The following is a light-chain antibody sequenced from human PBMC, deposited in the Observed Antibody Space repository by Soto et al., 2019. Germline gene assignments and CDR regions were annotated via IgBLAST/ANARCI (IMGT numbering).Light chain of an antibody. CDR3: QQRNVWPPVT. Sequence: EIVLTQSPATLSLSPGERATLSCRASPSVTNFLAWYRQKPGQAPRLLLYGAFNRATGIPARFSGSGSGTDFTLTISSLEPEDSAVYYCQQRNVWPPVTFGQGTRLEIK. V-gene: IGKV3-11*01. CDR1: PSVTNF. J-gene: IGKJ5*01. CDR2: GAF.